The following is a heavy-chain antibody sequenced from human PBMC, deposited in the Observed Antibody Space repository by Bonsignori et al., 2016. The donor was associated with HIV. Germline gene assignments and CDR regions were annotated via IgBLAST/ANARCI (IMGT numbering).Heavy chain of an antibody. CDR3: ATYPSPRSAFDI. J-gene: IGHJ3*02. Sequence: ASVKVSCKASGYTFTSYDINWVRQATGQGLEWMGWMNPNSGNTGYAQKFQGRVTMTRNTSISTAYMELSSLRSEDTAVYYCATYPSPRSAFDIWGQGTMVTVSS. V-gene: IGHV1-8*01. CDR2: MNPNSGNT. CDR1: GYTFTSYD.